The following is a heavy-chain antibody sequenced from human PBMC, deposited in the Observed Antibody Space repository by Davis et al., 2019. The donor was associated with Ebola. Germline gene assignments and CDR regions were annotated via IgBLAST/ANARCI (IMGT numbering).Heavy chain of an antibody. Sequence: GESLKISCAASGFTFSSYSMNWVRQAPGKGLEWVSSISSSSSYIYYADSVKGRFTISRDNAKNSLYLQMNSLRAEDTAEYYCARSSIAARPGYYYGMDVWGQGTTVTVSS. V-gene: IGHV3-21*01. D-gene: IGHD6-6*01. J-gene: IGHJ6*02. CDR2: ISSSSSYI. CDR1: GFTFSSYS. CDR3: ARSSIAARPGYYYGMDV.